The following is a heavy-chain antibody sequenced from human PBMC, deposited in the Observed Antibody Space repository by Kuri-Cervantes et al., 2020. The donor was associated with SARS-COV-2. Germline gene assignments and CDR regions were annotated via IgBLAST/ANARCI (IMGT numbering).Heavy chain of an antibody. D-gene: IGHD2-15*01. CDR3: ANQAAATYFDY. CDR1: GFTFSLFA. CDR2: ILHDGNNK. J-gene: IGHJ4*02. V-gene: IGHV3-30-3*01. Sequence: GGSLRLSCAASGFTFSLFAMHWVRQAPGQGLEWVAVILHDGNNKYYADSVKGRFTISRDNSKNTLVLQMDSLRAEDTAVYYCANQAAATYFDYWGQGTLVTVSS.